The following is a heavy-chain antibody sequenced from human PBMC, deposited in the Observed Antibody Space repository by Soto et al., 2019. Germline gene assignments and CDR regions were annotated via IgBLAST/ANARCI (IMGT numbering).Heavy chain of an antibody. CDR2: INAANGYT. J-gene: IGHJ4*02. Sequence: QVQLVQSGAEVKKPGASVKVSGKASGYSFTSFPIHWVRQAPGQGLECMGWINAANGYTRYSQKCQGRVTITRDTPATTAYMDLSSLTSEDTAVYYCARGGGLDDWGQGTLITVSS. CDR1: GYSFTSFP. D-gene: IGHD3-10*01. CDR3: ARGGGLDD. V-gene: IGHV1-3*01.